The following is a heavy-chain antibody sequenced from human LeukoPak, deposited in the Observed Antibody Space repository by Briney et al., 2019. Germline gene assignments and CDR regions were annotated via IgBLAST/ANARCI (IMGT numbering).Heavy chain of an antibody. J-gene: IGHJ4*02. CDR2: INPNSGGT. CDR1: GYTFTGYY. Sequence: ASVKVSCKASGYTFTGYYIHWVRQPPGQGLEGMGWINPNSGGTNYAQKFQGTVNMTRDPAHRTAHMELSRLGSDGTAVEFRARLGDLIDYWGQGTLVTVSS. V-gene: IGHV1-2*02. D-gene: IGHD3-10*01. CDR3: ARLGDLIDY.